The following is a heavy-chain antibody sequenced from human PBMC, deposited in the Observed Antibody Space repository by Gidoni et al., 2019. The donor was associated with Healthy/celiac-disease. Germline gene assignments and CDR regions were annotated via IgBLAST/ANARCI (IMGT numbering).Heavy chain of an antibody. J-gene: IGHJ4*02. CDR2: IYYSGST. CDR3: ARFALLRMSYYGGQYYFDY. Sequence: QLQLQESGPGLVKPSETLSLTCPVSGGSISSSSYYWGWIRQPPGKGLEWIGSIYYSGSTYYNPSLKSRVTISVDTSKNQFSLKLSSVTAADTAVYYCARFALLRMSYYGGQYYFDYWGQGTLVTVSS. V-gene: IGHV4-39*01. CDR1: GGSISSSSYY. D-gene: IGHD3-10*01.